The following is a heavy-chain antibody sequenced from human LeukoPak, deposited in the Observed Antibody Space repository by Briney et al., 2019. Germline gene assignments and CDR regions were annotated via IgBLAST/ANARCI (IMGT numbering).Heavy chain of an antibody. Sequence: PSETLSLTCTVSGGSISPYYWSWIRQPPGKGLERIGYIYYSGSTNYNPSFKSRVTISVDTSKNQFSLEVDSVTAADTAVYYCARDHPTPTTGYMDVWGKGTTVTVSS. CDR3: ARDHPTPTTGYMDV. J-gene: IGHJ6*03. CDR1: GGSISPYY. CDR2: IYYSGST. D-gene: IGHD1-26*01. V-gene: IGHV4-59*12.